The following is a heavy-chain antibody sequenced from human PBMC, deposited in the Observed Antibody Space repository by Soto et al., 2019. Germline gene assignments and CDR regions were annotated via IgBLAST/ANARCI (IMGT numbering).Heavy chain of an antibody. V-gene: IGHV1-69*08. D-gene: IGHD5-12*01. J-gene: IGHJ4*02. Sequence: QVQLVQSGAEVKKPGSSVKVSCKASGGTFSSYTISWVRQAPGQGLEWMGRIIPILGIANYAQKFQGRVTITADKSTSTAYIELSSLRSEDTAVYYCARDKGWLQPLAFDYWGQGTLVTVSS. CDR2: IIPILGIA. CDR3: ARDKGWLQPLAFDY. CDR1: GGTFSSYT.